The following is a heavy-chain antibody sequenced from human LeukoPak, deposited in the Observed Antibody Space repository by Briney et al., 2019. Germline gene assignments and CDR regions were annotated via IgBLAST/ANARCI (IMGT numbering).Heavy chain of an antibody. CDR3: ARGGWGLVTAYDY. Sequence: GGSLRLSCAASGFTFSSYSMNWVRQAPGKGLEWVSYISSSSSTIYYADSVKGRFTISRDNAKNSLYLQMNSLRAEDTAVYYCARGGWGLVTAYDYWGQGTLVTVSS. CDR1: GFTFSSYS. D-gene: IGHD3/OR15-3a*01. CDR2: ISSSSSTI. J-gene: IGHJ4*02. V-gene: IGHV3-48*01.